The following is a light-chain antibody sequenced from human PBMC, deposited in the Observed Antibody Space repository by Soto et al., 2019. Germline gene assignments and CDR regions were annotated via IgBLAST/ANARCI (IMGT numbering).Light chain of an antibody. Sequence: DIVLTQSPGTLSLSPGDGATLSCRASQSVSSSFLAWYQQKPGQAPRLLIYGASTRATGIPDRFTGSGSGTDFTLSISRLEPEDFAVYFCQHYGSSLFTFGPGTKVDIK. V-gene: IGKV3-20*01. CDR1: QSVSSSF. CDR3: QHYGSSLFT. J-gene: IGKJ3*01. CDR2: GAS.